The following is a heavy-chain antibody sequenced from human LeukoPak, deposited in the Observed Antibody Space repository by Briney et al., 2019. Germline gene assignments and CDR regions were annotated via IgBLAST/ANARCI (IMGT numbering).Heavy chain of an antibody. CDR2: FDPEDGET. CDR3: ARGFQEMDTAMGSFDY. CDR1: GYTLTELS. J-gene: IGHJ4*02. D-gene: IGHD5-18*01. V-gene: IGHV1-24*01. Sequence: GASVKVSCKVSGYTLTELSMHWVRQAPGKGLEWMGGFDPEDGETIYAQKFQGRVTMTEDTSTDTAYMELSSLRSEDTAVYYCARGFQEMDTAMGSFDYWGQGTLVTVSS.